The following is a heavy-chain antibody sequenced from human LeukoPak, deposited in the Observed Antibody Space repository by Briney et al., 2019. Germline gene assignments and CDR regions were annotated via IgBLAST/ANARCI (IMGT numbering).Heavy chain of an antibody. Sequence: GSLRLSCAASGFTFDDYGMSWVRQAPGKGLEWVSDINWKGGSTGYADSVHGRFTISRDNAKNSLYLQMNSLRAEDTALYYCARVSYYDSSGHWDYWGQGTLVTVSS. CDR2: INWKGGST. V-gene: IGHV3-20*04. J-gene: IGHJ4*02. CDR1: GFTFDDYG. D-gene: IGHD3-22*01. CDR3: ARVSYYDSSGHWDY.